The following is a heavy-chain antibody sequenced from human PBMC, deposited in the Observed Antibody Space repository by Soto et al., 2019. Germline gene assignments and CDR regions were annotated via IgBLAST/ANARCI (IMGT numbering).Heavy chain of an antibody. CDR3: ARHVYDFWSGYLGY. CDR2: IYYGGST. J-gene: IGHJ4*02. D-gene: IGHD3-3*01. Sequence: TLSLTCTVSGGSISSYYWSWIRQPPGKGLEWIGYIYYGGSTNYNPSLKSRVTISVDTSKNQFSLKLSSVTAADTAVYYCARHVYDFWSGYLGYWGQGTLVTVSS. V-gene: IGHV4-59*08. CDR1: GGSISSYY.